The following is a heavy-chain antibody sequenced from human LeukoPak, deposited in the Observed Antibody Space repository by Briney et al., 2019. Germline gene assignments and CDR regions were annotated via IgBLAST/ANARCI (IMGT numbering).Heavy chain of an antibody. J-gene: IGHJ4*02. CDR3: AGDTLAVAGTPDY. D-gene: IGHD6-19*01. CDR1: GFTFSSYA. Sequence: AESLTLSCAASGFTFSSYAMHWVRQAPGKGLEWVAVISYDGSNKYYADSVKGRFTISRDTSKKTLYLQMNSLRADDTAVYYCAGDTLAVAGTPDYWGQGTLVTVSS. V-gene: IGHV3-30*04. CDR2: ISYDGSNK.